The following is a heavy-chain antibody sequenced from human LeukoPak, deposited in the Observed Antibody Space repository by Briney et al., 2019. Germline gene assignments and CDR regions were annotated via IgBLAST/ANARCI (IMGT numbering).Heavy chain of an antibody. D-gene: IGHD6-6*01. CDR2: IIPIFGTA. CDR3: ARIGAARPFDY. CDR1: GGTFSSYA. J-gene: IGHJ4*02. V-gene: IGHV1-69*05. Sequence: EASVKVSCKASGGTFSSYAISWVRQAPGQGLEWMGGIIPIFGTANYAQKLQGRVTMTTDTSTSTAYMELRSLRSDDTAVYYCARIGAARPFDYWGQGTLVTVSS.